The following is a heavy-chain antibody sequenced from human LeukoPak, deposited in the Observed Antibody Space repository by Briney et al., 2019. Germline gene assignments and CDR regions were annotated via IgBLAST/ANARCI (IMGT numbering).Heavy chain of an antibody. CDR3: ARPPYGGVDY. CDR1: GFTVSSY. V-gene: IGHV3-66*04. D-gene: IGHD4-23*01. Sequence: GSLRLSCAASGFTVSSYMSWVRQAPGKGLEWVSVIYSGGSIYYADSVKGRFTISRDKSKNTLYLQMNSLRAEDTAVYYCARPPYGGVDYWGQGTLVTVSS. J-gene: IGHJ4*02. CDR2: IYSGGSI.